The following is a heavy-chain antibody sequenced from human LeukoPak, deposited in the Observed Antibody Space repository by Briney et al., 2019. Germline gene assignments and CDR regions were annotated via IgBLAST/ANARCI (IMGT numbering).Heavy chain of an antibody. CDR2: ISSSSDTI. J-gene: IGHJ3*02. D-gene: IGHD2-15*01. CDR1: GFTFSSYS. Sequence: GGSLRLSCAASGFTFSSYSMNWVRQAPGKGLEWVSYISSSSDTIYYADSVKGRFTISRDNAKRSLYLQMNSLRDEDTAVYYCAKETITNWWSAFDIWGQGTMVTVSS. CDR3: AKETITNWWSAFDI. V-gene: IGHV3-48*02.